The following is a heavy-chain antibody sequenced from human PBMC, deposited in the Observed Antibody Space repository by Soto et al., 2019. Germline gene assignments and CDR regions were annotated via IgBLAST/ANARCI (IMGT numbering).Heavy chain of an antibody. Sequence: QLQLQQSGPGLVKPSETLSLTCIVPADSITSGSYYWGWIRQPPGKGLEWIGSTYYSGNTYYNPSLKSRLTIAIDTSKNHLSLSLTSLTAADTALYHCAERYCRGGTCYGYNHWGQGTLVTVSP. D-gene: IGHD6-13*01. CDR3: AERYCRGGTCYGYNH. CDR1: ADSITSGSYY. V-gene: IGHV4-39*02. CDR2: TYYSGNT. J-gene: IGHJ5*02.